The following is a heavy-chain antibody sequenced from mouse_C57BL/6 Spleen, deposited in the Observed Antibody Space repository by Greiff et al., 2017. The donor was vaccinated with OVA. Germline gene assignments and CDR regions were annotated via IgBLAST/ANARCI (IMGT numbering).Heavy chain of an antibody. CDR2: INPGSGGT. J-gene: IGHJ2*01. D-gene: IGHD1-1*02. CDR1: GYAFTNYL. V-gene: IGHV1-54*01. Sequence: VQLQQSGAELVRPGTSVKVSCKASGYAFTNYLIEWVKQRPGQGLEWIGVINPGSGGTNYNEKFKGKATLTADKSSSTAYMQLSSLTSEDSAVYFCARSGGFDYWGQGTTLTVSS. CDR3: ARSGGFDY.